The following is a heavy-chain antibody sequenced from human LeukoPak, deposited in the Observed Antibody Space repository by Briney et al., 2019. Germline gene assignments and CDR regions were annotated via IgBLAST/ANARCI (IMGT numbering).Heavy chain of an antibody. J-gene: IGHJ4*02. CDR2: IYHTGST. CDR1: GGSMNSYY. CDR3: ARHPNSGFDY. Sequence: PSETLSLTCTVSGGSMNSYYWSWIRQPPGKGLEWIGYIYHTGSTNYNPSLKSRVTISLDTSKNQFSLKLSSVTAADTAVYYCARHPNSGFDYWGQGTLVTVSS. V-gene: IGHV4-59*08. D-gene: IGHD6-19*01.